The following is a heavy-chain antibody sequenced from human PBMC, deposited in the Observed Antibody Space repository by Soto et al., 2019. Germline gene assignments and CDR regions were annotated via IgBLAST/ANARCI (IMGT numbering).Heavy chain of an antibody. J-gene: IGHJ6*02. CDR2: IWYDGSNK. CDR3: ARVWYSSSWSPNYYYYGMDV. Sequence: GGSLRLSCAASGFTFSSYGMHWVRQAPGKGLEWVAVIWYDGSNKYYADSVKGRFTISRDNSKNTLYLQMNSLRAEDTAVYYCARVWYSSSWSPNYYYYGMDVWGQGTTVTVSS. V-gene: IGHV3-33*01. CDR1: GFTFSSYG. D-gene: IGHD6-13*01.